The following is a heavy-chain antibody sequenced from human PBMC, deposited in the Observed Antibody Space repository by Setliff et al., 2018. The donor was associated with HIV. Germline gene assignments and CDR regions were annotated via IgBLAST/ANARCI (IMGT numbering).Heavy chain of an antibody. CDR3: ARLRPSVADRSYFDH. D-gene: IGHD6-19*01. CDR1: RDSIRNGAYY. Sequence: SETLSLTCTVSRDSIRNGAYYWGWIRQPPGKGLEWIGSIYYSGNTYYKPSLKSRVTMSVDSSKNQFSLKVNSVTAADTAVYYCARLRPSVADRSYFDHWGQGTLVTVSS. V-gene: IGHV4-39*01. CDR2: IYYSGNT. J-gene: IGHJ4*02.